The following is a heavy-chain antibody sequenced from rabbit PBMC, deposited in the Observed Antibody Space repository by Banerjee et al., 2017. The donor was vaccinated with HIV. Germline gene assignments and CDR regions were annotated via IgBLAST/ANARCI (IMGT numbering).Heavy chain of an antibody. Sequence: QEQLVESGGGLVQPEGSLTLTCTASGFSLSSSYWVCWVRQAPGKGLEWIACIYAGSSGSTYYASWAKGRFTISKTSSTTVTLQMTSLTAADTATYFCARRDVGYAGDAYATWGQGTLVTVS. D-gene: IGHD4-2*01. CDR3: ARRDVGYAGDAYAT. V-gene: IGHV1S45*01. CDR1: GFSLSSSYW. J-gene: IGHJ2*01. CDR2: IYAGSSGST.